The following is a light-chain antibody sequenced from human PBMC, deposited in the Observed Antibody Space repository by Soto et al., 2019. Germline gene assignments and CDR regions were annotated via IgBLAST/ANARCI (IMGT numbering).Light chain of an antibody. CDR3: QHYNNYSEA. Sequence: IAISQYPSSLSAAVGDRVPITRQASQDISNYLDWYQQKPGKAPKLLIYGASTLETGVPARFWGSGSGTEFTFTISSLQPDDFATYYCQHYNNYSEAFGRGTKVDIK. J-gene: IGKJ1*01. CDR2: GAS. V-gene: IGKV1-33*01. CDR1: QDISNY.